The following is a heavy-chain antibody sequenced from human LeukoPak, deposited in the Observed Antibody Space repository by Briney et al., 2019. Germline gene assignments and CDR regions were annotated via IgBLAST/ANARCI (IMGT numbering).Heavy chain of an antibody. D-gene: IGHD6-19*01. CDR3: ARFGLGKHIEVAGIPFDI. J-gene: IGHJ3*02. CDR1: GGSISSYY. Sequence: SETLSLTCTVSGGSISSYYWSWIRQPPGKGLEWIGYIYYSGSTNYNPSLKSRVTISVDTSKNQFSLKLSSVTAADTALYYCARFGLGKHIEVAGIPFDIWGQGTMVTVSS. CDR2: IYYSGST. V-gene: IGHV4-59*01.